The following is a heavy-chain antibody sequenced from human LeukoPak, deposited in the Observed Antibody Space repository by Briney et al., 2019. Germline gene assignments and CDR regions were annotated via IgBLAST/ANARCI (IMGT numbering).Heavy chain of an antibody. D-gene: IGHD2-2*01. Sequence: GGSLRLSCAASGFTFSSYGMHWVRQAPGKGLEWVAFIRYDGSNKYYADSVKGRFTISRDNSKNTLYLQMNSLRAEDTAVYYCANGCSSTSCYVWYFDYWGQGTLVTVSS. V-gene: IGHV3-30*02. CDR1: GFTFSSYG. J-gene: IGHJ4*02. CDR3: ANGCSSTSCYVWYFDY. CDR2: IRYDGSNK.